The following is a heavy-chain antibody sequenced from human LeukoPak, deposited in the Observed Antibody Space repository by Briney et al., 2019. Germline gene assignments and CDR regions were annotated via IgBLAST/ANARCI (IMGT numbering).Heavy chain of an antibody. CDR2: INPNSGGT. J-gene: IGHJ5*02. V-gene: IGHV1-2*02. D-gene: IGHD2-2*01. CDR3: ARAIIVVVPAAISWFDP. Sequence: ASVKVSCKASGYTFTGYYMHWVRQAPGQGLGWMGWINPNSGGTNYAQKFQGRVTMTRDTSISTAYMELSRLRSDDTAVYYCARAIIVVVPAAISWFDPWGQGTLVTVSS. CDR1: GYTFTGYY.